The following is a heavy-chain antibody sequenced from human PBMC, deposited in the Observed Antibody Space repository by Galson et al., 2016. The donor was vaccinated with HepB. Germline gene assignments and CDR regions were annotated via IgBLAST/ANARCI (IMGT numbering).Heavy chain of an antibody. CDR2: IHYSGGT. CDR1: GGSISGFY. Sequence: SETLSLTCTASGGSISGFYWSWIRQPPGKGLEWIGLIHYSGGTNCNPSLKSRVTISLDTSRNQFSLELISVTAADTAVYYCARELGSWSQGTLVTVSS. D-gene: IGHD3-16*01. V-gene: IGHV4-59*12. J-gene: IGHJ5*02. CDR3: ARELGS.